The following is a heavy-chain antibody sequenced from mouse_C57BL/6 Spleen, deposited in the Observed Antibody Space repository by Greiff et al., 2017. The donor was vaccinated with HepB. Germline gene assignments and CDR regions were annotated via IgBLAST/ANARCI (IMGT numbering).Heavy chain of an antibody. D-gene: IGHD1-1*01. CDR3: ARRTFTTVVDHYYAMDY. CDR1: GYTFTSYG. J-gene: IGHJ4*01. Sequence: QVQLKQSGAELARPGASVKLSCKASGYTFTSYGISWVKQRTGQGLEWIGEIYPRSGNTYYNEKFKGKATLTADKSSSTAYMELRSLTSEDSAVYFCARRTFTTVVDHYYAMDYWGQGTSVTVSS. CDR2: IYPRSGNT. V-gene: IGHV1-81*01.